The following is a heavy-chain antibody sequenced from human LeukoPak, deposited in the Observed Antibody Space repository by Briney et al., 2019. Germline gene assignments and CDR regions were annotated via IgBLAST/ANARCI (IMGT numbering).Heavy chain of an antibody. CDR3: ARHVGFITMVRGVINNNWFDP. J-gene: IGHJ5*02. V-gene: IGHV4-39*01. Sequence: SETLSLTCTVSGGSISSSSYYLGWIRQPPGKGLEWIGSIYYSGSPYYNPSLKSRVTISVDTSKKQFSLKLSSVTAADTAVYYCARHVGFITMVRGVINNNWFDPWGQGTLVTVSS. CDR2: IYYSGSP. D-gene: IGHD3-10*01. CDR1: GGSISSSSYY.